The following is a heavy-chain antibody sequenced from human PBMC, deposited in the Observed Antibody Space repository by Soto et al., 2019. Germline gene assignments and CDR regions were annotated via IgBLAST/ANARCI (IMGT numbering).Heavy chain of an antibody. J-gene: IGHJ6*02. CDR2: IKQDGSEK. CDR3: ARDCSSTSCYYYYGMDV. V-gene: IGHV3-7*01. CDR1: GFTFSSYW. Sequence: GGSLRLSCAASGFTFSSYWMSWVRQAPGKGLEWVANIKQDGSEKYYVDSVKGRFTISRDNAKNSLYLQMNSLRAEDTAVYYCARDCSSTSCYYYYGMDVLGQGTTVTVSS. D-gene: IGHD2-2*01.